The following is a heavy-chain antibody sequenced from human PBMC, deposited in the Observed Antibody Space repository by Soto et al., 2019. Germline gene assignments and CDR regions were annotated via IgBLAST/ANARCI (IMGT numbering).Heavy chain of an antibody. D-gene: IGHD3-16*01. J-gene: IGHJ4*02. CDR3: ARLGPGVHSSFDY. Sequence: QVQLVQSGAEVKKPGSSLKVSCKASGGTFSSYAISWVRQAPGQGLEWMGGIIPIFGTADYAQKFQGRVTIAADESTSTAYMELSSLRSEDTAVYYCARLGPGVHSSFDYWGQGTLVTVSS. CDR2: IIPIFGTA. V-gene: IGHV1-69*12. CDR1: GGTFSSYA.